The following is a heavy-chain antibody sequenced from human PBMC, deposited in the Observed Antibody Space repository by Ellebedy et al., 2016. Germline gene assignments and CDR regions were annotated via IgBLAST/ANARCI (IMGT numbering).Heavy chain of an antibody. CDR3: AKDDLYGIRSSYGYGGYFDY. CDR1: GFTFSSYG. CDR2: ISYDGSYT. J-gene: IGHJ4*02. V-gene: IGHV3-30*18. Sequence: GGSLRLSXAASGFTFSSYGMHWVRQAPGKGLEWVAVISYDGSYTYYADSVKGRFTISRDNSKNTLSLQMDTLRAEDTAVYSCAKDDLYGIRSSYGYGGYFDYWGQGTLVTVSS. D-gene: IGHD5-18*01.